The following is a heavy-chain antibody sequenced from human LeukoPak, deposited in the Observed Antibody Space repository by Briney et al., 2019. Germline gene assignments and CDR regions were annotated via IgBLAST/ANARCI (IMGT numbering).Heavy chain of an antibody. Sequence: PGGTLRLSCAASGFTFSSYGMSWVRQAPGKGLEWVSAISGSGGSTYYADSVKGWFTISRDNSKNTLYLQMNSLRAEDTAVYYCAKDLSGSYSSDYWGQGTLVTVSS. CDR3: AKDLSGSYSSDY. D-gene: IGHD3-10*01. V-gene: IGHV3-23*01. CDR2: ISGSGGST. J-gene: IGHJ4*02. CDR1: GFTFSSYG.